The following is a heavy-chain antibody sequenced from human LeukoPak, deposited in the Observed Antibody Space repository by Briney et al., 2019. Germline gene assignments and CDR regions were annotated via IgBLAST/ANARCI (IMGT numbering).Heavy chain of an antibody. D-gene: IGHD3-22*01. CDR3: ASGWGFLYYYDSSGYTPNNAFDT. CDR1: GYTFTSYY. Sequence: ASVKVSCKASGYTFTSYYMHWVRQAPGQGLEWMGIINPSGGSTSYAQKFQGRVTMTRDTSTSTVYMELSSLRSEDTAVYYCASGWGFLYYYDSSGYTPNNAFDTWGQGTMVTVSS. CDR2: INPSGGST. J-gene: IGHJ3*02. V-gene: IGHV1-46*01.